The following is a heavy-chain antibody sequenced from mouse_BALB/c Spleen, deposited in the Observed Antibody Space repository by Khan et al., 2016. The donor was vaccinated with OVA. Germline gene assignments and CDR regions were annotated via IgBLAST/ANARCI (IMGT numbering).Heavy chain of an antibody. CDR3: ARGGYGGFAY. D-gene: IGHD2-2*01. CDR1: GYTFSSYW. V-gene: IGHV1-9*01. CDR2: IFPGSVST. J-gene: IGHJ3*01. Sequence: QVQLQQSGGDLMKPGASVKISCKATGYTFSSYWIEWVKQMPGHGLEWIGQIFPGSVSTTYNEKFKGKATFTADTSSNTAYMQLSSLTSEDSAVYYCARGGYGGFAYWGQGTLVTVS.